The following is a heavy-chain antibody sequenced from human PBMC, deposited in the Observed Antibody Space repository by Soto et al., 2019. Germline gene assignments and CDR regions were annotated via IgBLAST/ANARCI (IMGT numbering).Heavy chain of an antibody. D-gene: IGHD2-21*02. J-gene: IGHJ4*02. CDR1: GYTFTSYA. V-gene: IGHV1-3*05. CDR3: ASSIVVVTALDY. CDR2: INAGNGNT. Sequence: QVQLVQSGAEEKKPGASVKVSCKASGYTFTSYAMHWVRQAPGQRLEWMGWINAGNGNTKYSQKFQGRDTITRDTPASTAYMGLSSLRSEDTAVYYCASSIVVVTALDYWGQGTLVTVSS.